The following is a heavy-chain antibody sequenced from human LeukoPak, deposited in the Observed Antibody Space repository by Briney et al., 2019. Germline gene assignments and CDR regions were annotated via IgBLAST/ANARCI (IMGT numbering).Heavy chain of an antibody. D-gene: IGHD3-10*01. V-gene: IGHV4-4*02. CDR2: IYHTGRT. CDR1: GGSISSSNW. CDR3: ARAFYYGSGTGDHFDY. Sequence: SGTLSLTCAVSGGSISSSNWWSWVRQPPGKGLEWIGEIYHTGRTTYNPSLKSRVTISVDKSKNQFSLNLSSVTAADTAVYYCARAFYYGSGTGDHFDYWGQGTLVTVSS. J-gene: IGHJ4*02.